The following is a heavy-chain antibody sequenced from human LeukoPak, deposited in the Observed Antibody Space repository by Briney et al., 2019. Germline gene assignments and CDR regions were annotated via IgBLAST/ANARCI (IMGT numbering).Heavy chain of an antibody. CDR3: ARGNQHYYDSSGYYPYDAFDI. CDR2: IYYSGST. J-gene: IGHJ3*02. V-gene: IGHV4-59*01. CDR1: GGAISSYY. D-gene: IGHD3-22*01. Sequence: PSETLSLTCTVSGGAISSYYWSWIRQPPGQGLEWIGYIYYSGSTNYNPSLKSRVTISVDTSKNQFSLKLSSVTAADTAVYYCARGNQHYYDSSGYYPYDAFDIWGQGTMVTVSS.